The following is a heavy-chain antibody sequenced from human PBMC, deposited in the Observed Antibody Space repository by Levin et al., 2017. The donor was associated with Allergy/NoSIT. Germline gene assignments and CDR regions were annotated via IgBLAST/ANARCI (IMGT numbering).Heavy chain of an antibody. Sequence: GGSLRLSCAASGFTFSSYAMSWVRQAPGKGLEWVSAISNNGGGTYYTDSVKGRFTISRDNSKTTLYLQMNSLRAEDTAVYYCAKEEAATMTTGIRWRWFDPWGQGTLVTVSS. CDR2: ISNNGGGT. J-gene: IGHJ5*02. CDR3: AKEEAATMTTGIRWRWFDP. CDR1: GFTFSSYA. D-gene: IGHD4-17*01. V-gene: IGHV3-23*01.